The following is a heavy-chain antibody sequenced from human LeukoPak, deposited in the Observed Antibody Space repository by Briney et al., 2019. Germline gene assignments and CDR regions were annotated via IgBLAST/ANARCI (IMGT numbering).Heavy chain of an antibody. D-gene: IGHD3-9*01. CDR3: ARDIRYFDWFLFDY. J-gene: IGHJ4*02. CDR2: ISYDGSNK. Sequence: GGSLRLSCAASGFTFSSYAMHWVRQAPGKGLEWVAVISYDGSNKYYADSVKGRFTISRDNAKNSLYLQMNSLRAEDTAVYYCARDIRYFDWFLFDYWGQGTLVTVSS. CDR1: GFTFSSYA. V-gene: IGHV3-30-3*01.